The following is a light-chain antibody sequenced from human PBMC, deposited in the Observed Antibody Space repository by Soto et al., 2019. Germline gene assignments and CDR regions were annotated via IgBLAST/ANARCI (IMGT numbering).Light chain of an antibody. J-gene: IGKJ5*01. CDR2: GAS. CDR3: QQYDSVFT. Sequence: DIQMTQSPSSPSASVGDRGPITCQASQGITNYLNWYQQKPGKAPKILIYGASNLETGVPSRFSGSGSGTVFTFTISSLQAEDIATYFCQQYDSVFTFGQGTRLEIK. V-gene: IGKV1-33*01. CDR1: QGITNY.